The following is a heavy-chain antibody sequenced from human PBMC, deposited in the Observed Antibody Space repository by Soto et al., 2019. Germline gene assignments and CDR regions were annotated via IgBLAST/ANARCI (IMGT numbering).Heavy chain of an antibody. J-gene: IGHJ2*01. CDR3: ARGGSLNWYFDL. CDR2: INSDGSST. Sequence: EVQLVESGGGLVQPGGSLRLSCSASGFTFSSYWMHWVRQAPGKGLVWVSRINSDGSSTSYADSVKGRFTISRDNAKNTLYLQMNSLRAEDTAVYYCARGGSLNWYFDLWGRGTLVTVSS. D-gene: IGHD1-26*01. V-gene: IGHV3-74*01. CDR1: GFTFSSYW.